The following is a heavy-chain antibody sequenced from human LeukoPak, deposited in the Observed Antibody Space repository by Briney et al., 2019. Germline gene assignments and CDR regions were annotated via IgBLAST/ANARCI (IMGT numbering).Heavy chain of an antibody. CDR1: GFTFSDYW. J-gene: IGHJ6*04. Sequence: GGSLRLSCAVSGFTFSDYWMTWVRQAPGRGLEWVANIKEDGSDRQYVDSVQGRFTISRDNAENSLYLQMNSLRAEDTAVYYCVRESSVWVGPGIGRPLDVWGKGTAVTVSS. CDR3: VRESSVWVGPGIGRPLDV. D-gene: IGHD3-16*01. CDR2: IKEDGSDR. V-gene: IGHV3-7*01.